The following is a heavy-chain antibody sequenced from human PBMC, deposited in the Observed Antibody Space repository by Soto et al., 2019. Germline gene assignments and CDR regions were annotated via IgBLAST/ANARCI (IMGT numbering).Heavy chain of an antibody. CDR2: ISYDGRNN. CDR1: GFTFSSYT. J-gene: IGHJ4*02. CDR3: ARATRELSDY. D-gene: IGHD1-26*01. V-gene: IGHV3-30*04. Sequence: QVQLVESGGGVVQPGRSLRLSCAASGFTFSSYTMHWVRQAPGKGLEWVAVISYDGRNNDYADSVKGRFTISRDNSKNTLYLQMNSLRPDDTAVYYCARATRELSDYWGQGTLVTVSS.